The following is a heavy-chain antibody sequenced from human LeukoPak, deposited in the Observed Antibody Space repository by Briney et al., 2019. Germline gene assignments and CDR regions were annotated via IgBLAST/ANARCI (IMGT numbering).Heavy chain of an antibody. D-gene: IGHD2-2*01. CDR2: ISSRSSYI. V-gene: IGHV3-21*01. J-gene: IGHJ4*02. CDR1: GFTFSSYS. CDR3: ARSYCRSTSCYPTDY. Sequence: GESLRLSCAASGFTFSSYSMNWVRQAPGKGLEWVSSISSRSSYIYYADSVKGRFTISRDNAKNSLYLQMNSLRAEDTAVDYCARSYCRSTSCYPTDYWSQGTLVTVSS.